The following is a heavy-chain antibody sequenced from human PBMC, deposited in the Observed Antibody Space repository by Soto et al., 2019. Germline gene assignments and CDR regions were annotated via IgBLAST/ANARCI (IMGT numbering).Heavy chain of an antibody. Sequence: QVQLVQSGAEVKKPGASVKVSCKASGYTFTSYAMHWVRQAPGQRLEWMGWINAGNGNTKYSQKFQGRVTITRDTSASTAYMELSSLRSEDTAVYYCARDYKPSYNWNYYDYWGQGTLVTVSS. J-gene: IGHJ4*02. CDR1: GYTFTSYA. CDR2: INAGNGNT. D-gene: IGHD1-20*01. V-gene: IGHV1-3*01. CDR3: ARDYKPSYNWNYYDY.